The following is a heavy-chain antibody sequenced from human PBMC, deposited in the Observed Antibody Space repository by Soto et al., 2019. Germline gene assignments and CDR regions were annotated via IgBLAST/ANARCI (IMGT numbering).Heavy chain of an antibody. Sequence: NPGGSLRLSCAASGFTFSNAWMSWVRQAPGKXLEWVGRIKSKTDGGTTDYAAPVKGRFTISRDDSKNTLYLQMNSLKTEDTAVYYCTTDGLSSDSGSAMGGFGMDVWGQGTTVTVSS. CDR1: GFTFSNAW. D-gene: IGHD3-3*01. V-gene: IGHV3-15*01. CDR2: IKSKTDGGTT. J-gene: IGHJ6*02. CDR3: TTDGLSSDSGSAMGGFGMDV.